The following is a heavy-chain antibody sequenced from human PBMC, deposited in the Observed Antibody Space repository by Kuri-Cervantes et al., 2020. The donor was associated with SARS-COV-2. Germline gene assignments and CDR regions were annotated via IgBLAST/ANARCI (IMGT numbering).Heavy chain of an antibody. D-gene: IGHD6-13*01. J-gene: IGHJ5*02. V-gene: IGHV1-2*04. Sequence: ALVKVSCKASGYTFTGYYMHWVRQAPGQGLEWMGWINPNSGGTNYAQKFQGWVTMTRDTSISTAYMELSRLGSDDAAVYYCARDERGYSSNWFDPWGQGTLVTVSS. CDR1: GYTFTGYY. CDR2: INPNSGGT. CDR3: ARDERGYSSNWFDP.